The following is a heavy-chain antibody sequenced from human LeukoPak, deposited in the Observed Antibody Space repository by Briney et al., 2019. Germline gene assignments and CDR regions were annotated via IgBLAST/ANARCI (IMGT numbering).Heavy chain of an antibody. V-gene: IGHV3-11*04. J-gene: IGHJ4*02. CDR1: GFTFSDNY. D-gene: IGHD1-20*01. CDR3: VTYAY. CDR2: ISPSGSTI. Sequence: PGGSLRLPCAASGFTFSDNYLSWIRQAPGKGLEWISYISPSGSTIYYADFVKGRFTISRDNAKNSLYLQMNSLRAEDTALYHCVTYAYWGQGTLVTVSS.